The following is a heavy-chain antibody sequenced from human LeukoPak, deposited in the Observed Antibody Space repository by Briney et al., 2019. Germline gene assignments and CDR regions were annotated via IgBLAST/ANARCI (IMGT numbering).Heavy chain of an antibody. CDR3: ARDANGDYVLTG. J-gene: IGHJ4*02. CDR2: ISYDGSNK. CDR1: GFTFSSYA. Sequence: PGGSLRLSCAASGFTFSSYAMHWVRQAPGKGLEWVAVISYDGSNKYYADSVKGRFTISRDNSMNTLYLQMNSLRAEDTAVYYCARDANGDYVLTGWGQGTLVNVSS. V-gene: IGHV3-30*04. D-gene: IGHD4-17*01.